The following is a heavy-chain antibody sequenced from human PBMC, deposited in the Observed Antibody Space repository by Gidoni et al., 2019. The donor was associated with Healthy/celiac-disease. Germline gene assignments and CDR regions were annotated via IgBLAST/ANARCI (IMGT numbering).Heavy chain of an antibody. D-gene: IGHD2-15*01. V-gene: IGHV3-30*18. CDR3: AKELVVVAATPLYYYYGMDV. J-gene: IGHJ6*02. Sequence: QVQLVESGGGVVQPGRSLSLSCAASGFTLSSYCMQRVRQAPGKGLEWVAVISYDGSNKYYADSVKGRFTISRENSKNTLYLQMNSLRAEDTAVYYCAKELVVVAATPLYYYYGMDVWGQGTTVTVSS. CDR1: GFTLSSYC. CDR2: ISYDGSNK.